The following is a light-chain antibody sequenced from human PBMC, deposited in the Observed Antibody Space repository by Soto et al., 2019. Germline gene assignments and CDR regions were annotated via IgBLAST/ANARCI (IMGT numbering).Light chain of an antibody. CDR3: KQCHATPLT. Sequence: DIQMTQAHSILSASVGDRVAITSRASQSISAWVAWYQQKPGKAHNLLIFGAKTLQSGVPSRFSGSGYGTDFTLTITTLQPEEDGIDYCKQCHATPLTAGKGKRLEIK. V-gene: IGKV1-5*01. J-gene: IGKJ5*01. CDR2: GAK. CDR1: QSISAW.